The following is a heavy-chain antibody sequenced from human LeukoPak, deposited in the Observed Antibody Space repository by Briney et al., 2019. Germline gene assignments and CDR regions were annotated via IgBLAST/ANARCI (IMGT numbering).Heavy chain of an antibody. J-gene: IGHJ4*02. Sequence: GESLKISCKASGYSFSIYWVGWVRQMPGKGLEWMGIIYPGDSDTRYSPSFQGQVTISVDKSISTAYLQWSSLKASDSAMYYCARLFRVGPIPRGYIDYWGQGTLVTVSS. CDR2: IYPGDSDT. V-gene: IGHV5-51*01. CDR1: GYSFSIYW. D-gene: IGHD1-26*01. CDR3: ARLFRVGPIPRGYIDY.